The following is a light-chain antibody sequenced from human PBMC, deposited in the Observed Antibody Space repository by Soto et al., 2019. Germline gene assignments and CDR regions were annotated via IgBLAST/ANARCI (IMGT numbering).Light chain of an antibody. J-gene: IGLJ1*01. CDR2: EVS. CDR1: SSDVGAYNY. V-gene: IGLV2-14*01. CDR3: SSYSSSSTFYV. Sequence: QSVLTQPASVSGSPGQTITISCTGTSSDVGAYNYVSWYQQHPGKAPKLMIYEVSNRPSGVSDRFSGSKSGNTASLTISGLQAADEADYYCSSYSSSSTFYVFGAGTKVTVL.